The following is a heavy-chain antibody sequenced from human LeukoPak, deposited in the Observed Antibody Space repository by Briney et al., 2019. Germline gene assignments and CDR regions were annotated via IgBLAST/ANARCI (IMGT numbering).Heavy chain of an antibody. CDR3: AKDADGIGITFDY. D-gene: IGHD6-13*01. J-gene: IGHJ4*02. CDR2: ISGSGGRT. V-gene: IGHV3-23*01. Sequence: PGGSLRLPCAVSGFTFSSYAMNWVRQAPGKGLDWVSTISGSGGRTYYADSVEGRFTISRDNSKNTLYVQMSGRRAEDTAVYYCAKDADGIGITFDYWGQGTLVTVSS. CDR1: GFTFSSYA.